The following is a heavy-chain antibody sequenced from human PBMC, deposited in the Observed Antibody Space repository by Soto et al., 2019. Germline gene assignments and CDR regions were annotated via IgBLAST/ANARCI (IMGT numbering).Heavy chain of an antibody. CDR2: ISAYNGNT. CDR1: GYTFTSYG. CDR3: AREMYYYGSGSYYRFDY. D-gene: IGHD3-10*01. Sequence: QVQLVQSGAEVKKPGASVKVSCKASGYTFTSYGISWVRQAPGQGLEWMGWISAYNGNTNYAQKLQGRVTMTTDTSTSTAYMELRSLRSDDTAVYYWAREMYYYGSGSYYRFDYWGQGTLVTVSS. V-gene: IGHV1-18*01. J-gene: IGHJ4*02.